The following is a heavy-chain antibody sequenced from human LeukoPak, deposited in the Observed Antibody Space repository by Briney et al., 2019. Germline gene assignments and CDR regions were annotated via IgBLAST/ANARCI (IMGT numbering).Heavy chain of an antibody. CDR2: IYYSGST. D-gene: IGHD5-18*01. J-gene: IGHJ6*03. CDR3: ARDGYSYGHEYYMDV. V-gene: IGHV4-39*07. Sequence: SETLSLTCTVSGVSISSSSFYWGWIRQPPGKGLEWIGSIYYSGSTYYNPSLKSRVTISVDTSKNQFSLKLSSVTAADTAVYYCARDGYSYGHEYYMDVWGKGTTVTISS. CDR1: GVSISSSSFY.